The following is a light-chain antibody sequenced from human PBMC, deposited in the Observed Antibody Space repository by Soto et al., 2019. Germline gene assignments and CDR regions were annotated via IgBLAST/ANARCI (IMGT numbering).Light chain of an antibody. CDR3: QQYVSYPWT. CDR2: DAS. V-gene: IGKV1-5*01. J-gene: IGKJ1*01. Sequence: DIQMTQSPSTLSASVGDRVTITCRASESVNTWLAWYQQKPGKAPKVLIYDASILDGGVTSRFSGSGSGTEFTFTISSLQPDDCATYFCQQYVSYPWTFGQGTNVEIK. CDR1: ESVNTW.